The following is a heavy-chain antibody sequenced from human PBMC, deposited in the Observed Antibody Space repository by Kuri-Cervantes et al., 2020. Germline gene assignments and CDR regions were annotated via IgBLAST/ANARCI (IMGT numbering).Heavy chain of an antibody. CDR2: ISAYNGNT. CDR1: GYTFTSYG. Sequence: ASVKVSCKASGYTFTSYGISWVRQAPGQGLEWMGWISAYNGNTNYAQKFQGRVTMTRNTSISTAYMELSSLRSEDTAVYYCARDYCGGDCYSAVGYWGQGTLVTVSS. J-gene: IGHJ4*02. V-gene: IGHV1-18*01. CDR3: ARDYCGGDCYSAVGY. D-gene: IGHD2-21*02.